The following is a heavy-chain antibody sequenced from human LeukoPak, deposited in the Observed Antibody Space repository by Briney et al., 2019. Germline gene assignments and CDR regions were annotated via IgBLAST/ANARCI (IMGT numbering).Heavy chain of an antibody. V-gene: IGHV1-2*02. CDR3: ARDSSRFYGEY. Sequence: GASVKVSCKASGYTFTGYYIYWVRQAPGQGLEWMGWITPNNGGTKYAEKFQGRVTMTRDTSISTAYMELSSLKSYDTAIYYCARDSSRFYGEYWGQGTLV. CDR1: GYTFTGYY. J-gene: IGHJ4*02. D-gene: IGHD2-15*01. CDR2: ITPNNGGT.